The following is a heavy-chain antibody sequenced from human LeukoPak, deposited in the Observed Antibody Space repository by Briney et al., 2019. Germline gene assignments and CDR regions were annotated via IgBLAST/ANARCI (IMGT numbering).Heavy chain of an antibody. V-gene: IGHV4-30-2*01. CDR1: GGSISSGGYS. D-gene: IGHD6-13*01. J-gene: IGHJ4*02. CDR3: ARVDGIAYFDY. Sequence: PSQTLSLTCAVSGGSISSGGYSWGWIRQPPGKGLEWIGYIYHSGSTYYNPSLKSRVTISVDRSKNQFSLKLSSVTAADTAVYYCARVDGIAYFDYWGQGTPVTVSS. CDR2: IYHSGST.